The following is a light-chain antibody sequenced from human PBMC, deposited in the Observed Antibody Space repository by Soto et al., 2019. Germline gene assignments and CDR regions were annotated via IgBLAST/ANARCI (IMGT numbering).Light chain of an antibody. CDR1: QSVSNS. CDR2: DAS. Sequence: IVLTQSPATLSLSPGERATLSCRASQSVSNSLAWYQQKPGQAPRLLIYDASNRATGVPARFSGSGSGTDFTLNISSLEPEDFAFYYCQQRNNWPPITFGQGTRLDIK. V-gene: IGKV3-11*01. CDR3: QQRNNWPPIT. J-gene: IGKJ5*01.